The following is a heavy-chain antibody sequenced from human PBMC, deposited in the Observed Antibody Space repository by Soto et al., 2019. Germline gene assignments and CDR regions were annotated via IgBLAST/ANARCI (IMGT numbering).Heavy chain of an antibody. CDR1: GYTFTSYG. V-gene: IGHV1-3*01. D-gene: IGHD2-2*01. Sequence: ASVKVSCKASGYTFTSYGSHWVRQAPGQRLEWMGWINAGNGNTKYSQKFQGRVTITRDTSASTAYMELSSLRSEDTAVYYCARDCGTSCHGPGMDVWGQGTTVTVSS. J-gene: IGHJ6*02. CDR3: ARDCGTSCHGPGMDV. CDR2: INAGNGNT.